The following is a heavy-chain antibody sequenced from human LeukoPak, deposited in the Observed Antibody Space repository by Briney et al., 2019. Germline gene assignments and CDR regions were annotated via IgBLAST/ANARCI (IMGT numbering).Heavy chain of an antibody. CDR3: AREHKSYGDYPYYFDS. D-gene: IGHD4-17*01. CDR1: XXXGXYY. V-gene: IGHV4-30-4*01. Sequence: XXXGXYYWGWLRQPXGTGLEFIGYINKKGGTFYNPPLKSRVSISIDTSKNQFSLKLTSVTAADTAVYFCAREHKSYGDYPYYFDSWGQGTPVTVSS. CDR2: INKKGGT. J-gene: IGHJ4*02.